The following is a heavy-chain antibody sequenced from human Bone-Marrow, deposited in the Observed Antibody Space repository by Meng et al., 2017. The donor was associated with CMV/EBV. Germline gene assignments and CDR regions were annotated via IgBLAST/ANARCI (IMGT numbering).Heavy chain of an antibody. CDR1: GFIVSSTY. J-gene: IGHJ3*02. V-gene: IGHV3-53*01. Sequence: GGSLRLSCEASGFIVSSTYMSWVRQAPGKGLEWVSVIYTGGTTFKANSVKGRFTISRDNSKNTLFLQMNRLRAEETAVYYWSRSIISNGLDACDILSQGEMVNVAS. CDR3: SRSIISNGLDACDI. D-gene: IGHD1-14*01. CDR2: IYTGGTT.